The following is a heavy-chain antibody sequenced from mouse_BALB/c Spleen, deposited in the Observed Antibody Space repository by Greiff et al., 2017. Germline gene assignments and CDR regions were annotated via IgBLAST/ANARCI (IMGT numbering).Heavy chain of an antibody. CDR1: GYSITSDYA. Sequence: EVKLLESGPGLVKPSQSLSLTCTVTGYSITSDYAWNWIRQFPGNKLEWMGYISYSGSTSYNPSLKSRIPITRDTSKYQFFLQLNSVTTEDTATYYCARRAYYGEVYAMDCWGQGTSVTVSS. V-gene: IGHV3-2*02. J-gene: IGHJ4*01. D-gene: IGHD2-13*01. CDR2: ISYSGST. CDR3: ARRAYYGEVYAMDC.